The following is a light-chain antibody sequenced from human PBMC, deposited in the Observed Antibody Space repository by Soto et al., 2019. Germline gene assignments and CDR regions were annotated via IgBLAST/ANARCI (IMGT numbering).Light chain of an antibody. V-gene: IGKV3-20*01. CDR3: QQYDSSPRT. CDR2: GTS. J-gene: IGKJ1*01. CDR1: QSISSSS. Sequence: ENVLTQSPGTLSLSPGERATLSCRASQSISSSSLAWYQQKFGQAPRLLMYGTSSRATGIPDRFSGSGSGTDFTLTISRLEPEDFAVYYWQQYDSSPRTFGQGTKVETK.